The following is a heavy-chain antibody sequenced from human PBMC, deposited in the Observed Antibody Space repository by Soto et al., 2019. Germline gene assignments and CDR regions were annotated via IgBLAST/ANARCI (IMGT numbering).Heavy chain of an antibody. J-gene: IGHJ5*02. CDR3: AREPLCGGRCYVHWFAP. CDR1: GYTFTSYA. CDR2: LNIGNGNT. V-gene: IGHV1-3*04. D-gene: IGHD2-15*01. Sequence: QVQLVQSGAEVKKPGASVKVSCKTSGYTFTSYAIHWVRQAPGQGLEWLGWLNIGNGNTQYSPKLHDRVTLTRDTSASTAYMELSSLRSEDTAVYSCAREPLCGGRCYVHWFAPWGQGTLGTVSS.